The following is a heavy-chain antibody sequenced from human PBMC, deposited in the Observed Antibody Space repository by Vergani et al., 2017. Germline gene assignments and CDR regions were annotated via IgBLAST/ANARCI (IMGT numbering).Heavy chain of an antibody. V-gene: IGHV4-61*02. Sequence: QVQLQESGPGLVKPSQTLSLTCTVSGGSISSGGYYWSWIRQHPGKGLEWIGYIYTSGSTNYNPSLKSRVTISVDTSKNQFSLKLSSVTAADTAVYYCASTQWLVHPLDYWGQGTLVTVSS. CDR2: IYTSGST. CDR3: ASTQWLVHPLDY. CDR1: GGSISSGGYY. J-gene: IGHJ4*02. D-gene: IGHD6-19*01.